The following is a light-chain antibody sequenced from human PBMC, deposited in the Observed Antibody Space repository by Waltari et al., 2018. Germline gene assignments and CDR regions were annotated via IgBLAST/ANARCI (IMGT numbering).Light chain of an antibody. V-gene: IGKV3-11*01. CDR2: EAS. CDR1: QSINNY. J-gene: IGKJ5*01. Sequence: EIVLTQSPAALSLSPGERATLSCRASQSINNYLAWYQQEPGLAPRLLIYEASNRATGMPARFSGSGSGTDFTLTISSLEPEDFAVYYCQQRSNWPITFGQGTRLEIK. CDR3: QQRSNWPIT.